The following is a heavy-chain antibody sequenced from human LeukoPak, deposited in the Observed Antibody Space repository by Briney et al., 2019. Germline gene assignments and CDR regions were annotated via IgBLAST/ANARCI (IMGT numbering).Heavy chain of an antibody. V-gene: IGHV1-2*02. Sequence: ASVKVSCKASGYTFTGYYMHWVRQAPGQGLDWMGWINPNSGGTNYAQKFQGRVTMTRDTSISTAYMELRSLRSDDKAVYYCARDRSGIAARDFDYWGQGTLVTVSS. D-gene: IGHD6-13*01. CDR1: GYTFTGYY. CDR2: INPNSGGT. J-gene: IGHJ4*02. CDR3: ARDRSGIAARDFDY.